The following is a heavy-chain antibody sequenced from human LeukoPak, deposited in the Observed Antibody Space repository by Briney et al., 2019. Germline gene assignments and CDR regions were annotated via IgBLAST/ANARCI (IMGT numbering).Heavy chain of an antibody. D-gene: IGHD6-19*01. CDR3: ARDLVDSSGWFPPFDY. CDR2: IYSGGST. J-gene: IGHJ4*02. CDR1: GFTVSSNY. V-gene: IGHV3-53*01. Sequence: PGGSLRLSCAASGFTVSSNYMSWVRQAPGKGLEWVSVIYSGGSTYYADSVKGRFTISRHNSKNTLYLQMNSLRAEDTAVYYCARDLVDSSGWFPPFDYWGQGTLVTVSS.